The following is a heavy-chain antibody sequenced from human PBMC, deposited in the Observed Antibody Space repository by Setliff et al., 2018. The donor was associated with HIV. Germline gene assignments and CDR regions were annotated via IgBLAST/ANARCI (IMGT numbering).Heavy chain of an antibody. CDR1: GDSISTDY. V-gene: IGHV4-4*07. Sequence: PSETLSLTCTVSGDSISTDYWTWIRQPPGKGLEWIGSIYTSGNTNYNPSLQSRVTMSVDTSKNQFSLNLNSVTAADTAVYYCARRAVQDGTVTSSNWFDPWGQGTLVTVSS. CDR3: ARRAVQDGTVTSSNWFDP. J-gene: IGHJ5*02. D-gene: IGHD1-7*01. CDR2: IYTSGNT.